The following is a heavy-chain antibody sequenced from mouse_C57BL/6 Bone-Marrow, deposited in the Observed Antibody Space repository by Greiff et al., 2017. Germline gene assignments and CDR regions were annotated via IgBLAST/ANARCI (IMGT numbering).Heavy chain of an antibody. CDR1: GFNIKDYY. CDR2: IDPEDGET. V-gene: IGHV14-2*01. Sequence: EVQVVESGAELVKPGASVKLSCTASGFNIKDYYIHWVKQRTEQGLEWIGRIDPEDGETKYAPKFQDKATITADTSSNTAYLQLSSLTSEDTAVYYCTRSLIYYGTNYWGQGTTHTVSS. D-gene: IGHD1-1*01. J-gene: IGHJ2*01. CDR3: TRSLIYYGTNY.